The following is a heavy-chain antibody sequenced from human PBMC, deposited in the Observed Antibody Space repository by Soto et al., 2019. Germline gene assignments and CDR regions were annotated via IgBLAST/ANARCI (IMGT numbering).Heavy chain of an antibody. V-gene: IGHV1-69*13. CDR1: GGTFSSYA. J-gene: IGHJ3*02. D-gene: IGHD1-26*01. Sequence: VASVKVSCKASGGTFSSYAISWVRQAPGQGLEWMGGIIPIFGTANYAQKFQGRVTITADESTSTAYMELSSLRSEDTAVYYCARELVGDPAAFDIWGQGTMVTVSS. CDR3: ARELVGDPAAFDI. CDR2: IIPIFGTA.